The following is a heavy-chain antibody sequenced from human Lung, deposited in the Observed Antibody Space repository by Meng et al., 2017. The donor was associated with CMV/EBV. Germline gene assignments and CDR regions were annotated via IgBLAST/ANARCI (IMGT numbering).Heavy chain of an antibody. CDR2: ISPNSGGT. D-gene: IGHD3-22*01. Sequence: AXAXVSXXASGYTFTGYYIHWVRHAPGQGLVWMGWISPNSGGTHFAQKFQGRVTMTRDTSISTAYMELTRLRSDDTAVYYCARPYYYDSNGYYSIHVFDIWGQGTMVXVSS. CDR1: GYTFTGYY. CDR3: ARPYYYDSNGYYSIHVFDI. J-gene: IGHJ3*02. V-gene: IGHV1-2*02.